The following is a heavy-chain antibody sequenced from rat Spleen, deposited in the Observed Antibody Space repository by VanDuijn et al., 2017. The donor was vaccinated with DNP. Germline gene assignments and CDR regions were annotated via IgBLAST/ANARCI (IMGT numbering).Heavy chain of an antibody. Sequence: QVQLKESGPGLVQPSQTLSLTCTVSGFSLTSYGVSWVRQPPGKGLEWMGRMWYDGDTAYNLPLKSRLSISRDISTSQVFLKMNTLQTEDSAIYFCTRDRDYSGEVLYGMDAWGQGTSVTVSS. D-gene: IGHD1-1*01. CDR2: MWYDGDT. CDR3: TRDRDYSGEVLYGMDA. V-gene: IGHV2S30*01. CDR1: GFSLTSYG. J-gene: IGHJ4*01.